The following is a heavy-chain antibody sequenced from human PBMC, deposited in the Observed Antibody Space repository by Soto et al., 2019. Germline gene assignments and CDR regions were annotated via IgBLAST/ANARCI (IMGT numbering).Heavy chain of an antibody. CDR3: ARGIRDGYNYVLGWFDP. D-gene: IGHD3-16*01. J-gene: IGHJ5*02. CDR1: GFTFSSYA. Sequence: GGSLRLSCAASGFTFSSYAMHWVRQAPGKGLEWVAVISYDGSNKYYADSVKGRFTISRDNSKNTLYLQMNSLRAEDTAVYYCARGIRDGYNYVLGWFDPWGQGTLVTVSS. CDR2: ISYDGSNK. V-gene: IGHV3-30-3*01.